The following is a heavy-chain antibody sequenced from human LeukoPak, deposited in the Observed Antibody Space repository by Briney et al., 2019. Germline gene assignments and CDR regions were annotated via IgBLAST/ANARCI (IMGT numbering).Heavy chain of an antibody. CDR1: GGSISSSSYY. J-gene: IGHJ4*02. D-gene: IGHD3-22*01. CDR2: IYYSGST. V-gene: IGHV4-39*01. Sequence: SETLSLTCTVSGGSISSSSYYWGWIRQPPGKGLEWIGSIYYSGSTYYNPSLKSRVTISVDTSKNQFSLKLSSVTAADTAVYYCARHAYYYDSSGYYSREFDYWGQGTLVTVSS. CDR3: ARHAYYYDSSGYYSREFDY.